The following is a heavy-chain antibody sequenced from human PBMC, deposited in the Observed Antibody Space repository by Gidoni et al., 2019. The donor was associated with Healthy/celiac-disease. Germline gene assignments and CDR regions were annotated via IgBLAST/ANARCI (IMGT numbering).Heavy chain of an antibody. J-gene: IGHJ3*02. Sequence: QVQLQESGPGLVKPSDTLSLTCTVPGASISSYYWSWSRQPPGKGLEWIGYIYYSRSTNYNPSLKGRVTISVDTSKNQFSLKLSSVTAADTAVYYCARSPITGTAAGAFDIWGQGTMVTVSS. V-gene: IGHV4-59*01. CDR2: IYYSRST. CDR3: ARSPITGTAAGAFDI. CDR1: GASISSYY. D-gene: IGHD1-7*01.